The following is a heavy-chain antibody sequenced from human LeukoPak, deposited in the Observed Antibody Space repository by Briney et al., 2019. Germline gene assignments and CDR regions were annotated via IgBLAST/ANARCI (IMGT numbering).Heavy chain of an antibody. J-gene: IGHJ4*02. V-gene: IGHV4-59*08. Sequence: PSETLSLTCTVSGDSLSSHYWSWIRQPPGKGLEWIGYIYGSGSTHYDPSLRNRVTISEDTSKNQFSLKLTSVTAADTAVYYCARNVGWYSHDSWGQGTLVTVSS. CDR2: IYGSGST. D-gene: IGHD6-19*01. CDR3: ARNVGWYSHDS. CDR1: GDSLSSHY.